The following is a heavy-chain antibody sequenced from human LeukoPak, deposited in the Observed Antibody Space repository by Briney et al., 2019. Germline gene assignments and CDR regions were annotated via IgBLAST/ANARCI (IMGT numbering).Heavy chain of an antibody. CDR3: AKVIYYYGSVGYYFDY. D-gene: IGHD3-10*01. J-gene: IGHJ4*02. CDR1: GFTFSSYA. CDR2: LSGSGDDT. V-gene: IGHV3-23*01. Sequence: GGSLRLSCAASGFTFSSYAMNWVRQAPGKGLDWVSGLSGSGDDTFYADSVKGRITISSDNSKNTLYLQMNSLRAEDTAIYYCAKVIYYYGSVGYYFDYWGQGTLVTVSS.